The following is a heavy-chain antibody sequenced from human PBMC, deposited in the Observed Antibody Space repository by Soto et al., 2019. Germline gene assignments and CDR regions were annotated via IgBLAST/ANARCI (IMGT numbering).Heavy chain of an antibody. J-gene: IGHJ4*02. V-gene: IGHV4-59*01. D-gene: IGHD3-22*01. CDR2: IHYSGST. CDR1: GGSISSLH. Sequence: SETLSLTCTVSGGSISSLHWSWIRQPPGKGLEWIGYIHYSGSTNYNPSLESRVTISVDTSKNQFSLKLSSVTAADTAVYYCARSMDVTLTVVDRDEYFDSWGQGTLVTVSS. CDR3: ARSMDVTLTVVDRDEYFDS.